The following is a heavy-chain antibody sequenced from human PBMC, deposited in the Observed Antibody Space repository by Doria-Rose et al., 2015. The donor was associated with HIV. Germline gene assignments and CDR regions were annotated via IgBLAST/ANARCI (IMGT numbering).Heavy chain of an antibody. CDR2: IFSDDER. CDR3: ARIKSSRWYHKYYFDF. V-gene: IGHV2-26*01. Sequence: QITLKESGPALVKPTETLTLTCTVSGVSLSSPGMGVSWIRQPPGKALEWLANIFSDDERSYITSLKSRLTITRDTYKSQVVLTMTDMDPVDTATYYCARIKSSRWYHKYYFDFWGQGTLVIVSA. CDR1: GVSLSSPGMG. J-gene: IGHJ4*02. D-gene: IGHD6-13*01.